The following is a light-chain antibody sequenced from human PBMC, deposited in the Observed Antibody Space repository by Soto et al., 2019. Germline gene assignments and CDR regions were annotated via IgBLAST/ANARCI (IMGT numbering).Light chain of an antibody. J-gene: IGLJ1*01. Sequence: QSVLTQSPSASGTPGQRVTISCSGSSSNIGSNTVNWYQQLPGTAPKLLMYSSNQRPSGVPDRFSGSKSGTSASLAIRGLQFEDEADYYCAAWDDSLNGYVFGSGTKVTVL. CDR2: SSN. V-gene: IGLV1-44*01. CDR3: AAWDDSLNGYV. CDR1: SSNIGSNT.